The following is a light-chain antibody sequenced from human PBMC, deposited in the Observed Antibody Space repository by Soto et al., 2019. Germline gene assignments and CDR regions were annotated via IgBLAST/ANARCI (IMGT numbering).Light chain of an antibody. Sequence: DIQMTQSPSSLSASVGDRVTITCQASQDISNYLNWYQQKPGKAPKLLIYDASNLETGVPSRFSGSRSGTDFTFTISSLQPEDITTYYCQQYDNLPITFGQVTRLEIK. CDR1: QDISNY. J-gene: IGKJ5*01. CDR2: DAS. V-gene: IGKV1-33*01. CDR3: QQYDNLPIT.